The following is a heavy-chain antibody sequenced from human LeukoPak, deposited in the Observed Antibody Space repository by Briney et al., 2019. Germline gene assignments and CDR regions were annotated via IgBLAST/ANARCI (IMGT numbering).Heavy chain of an antibody. J-gene: IGHJ4*02. CDR2: IYYSGST. CDR1: GGSISSSSYY. V-gene: IGHV4-39*07. CDR3: ARVLRVGAKKGTYFDY. D-gene: IGHD1-26*01. Sequence: SETLSLTCTVSGGSISSSSYYWGWIRQPPGKGLEWIGSIYYSGSTYYNPSLKSRVTISVDTSKNQFSLKLSSVTAADTAVYYCARVLRVGAKKGTYFDYWGQGTLVTVSS.